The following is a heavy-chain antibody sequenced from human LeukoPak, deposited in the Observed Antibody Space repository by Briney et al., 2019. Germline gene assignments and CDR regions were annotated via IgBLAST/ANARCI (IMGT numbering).Heavy chain of an antibody. CDR2: INPNSGGT. CDR3: ARGGASWNHDLYYYYYYYMDV. J-gene: IGHJ6*03. CDR1: GYTFTGYY. D-gene: IGHD1-14*01. Sequence: ASVKVCCKASGYTFTGYYMHWVRQAPGQGLEWMGWINPNSGGTNYAQKFQGRVTMTRDTSISTAYMELSRLRSDDTAVYYCARGGASWNHDLYYYYYYYMDVWGKGTTVTVSS. V-gene: IGHV1-2*02.